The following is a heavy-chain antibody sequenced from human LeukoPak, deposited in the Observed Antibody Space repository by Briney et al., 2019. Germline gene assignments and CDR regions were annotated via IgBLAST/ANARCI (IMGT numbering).Heavy chain of an antibody. J-gene: IGHJ3*02. CDR2: IKWNGGRT. CDR1: GFIFDDYG. Sequence: PGGSLRLPCAASGFIFDDYGMSWVRQVPGKGLEWVSGIKWNGGRTNYAVSVKGRFTISRDNAKNSLYLQMNSLIDDDTALYYCVRDQKYSSGWPDIWGQGTMVTVSS. V-gene: IGHV3-20*04. CDR3: VRDQKYSSGWPDI. D-gene: IGHD6-19*01.